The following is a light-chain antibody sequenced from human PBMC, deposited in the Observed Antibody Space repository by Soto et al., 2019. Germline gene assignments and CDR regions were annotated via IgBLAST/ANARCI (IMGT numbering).Light chain of an antibody. Sequence: IQLTQSQSSLSASIGDRVTITCRASQGISSFLAWYQQKPGKAPRLLIYAASTLQSGVPSRFSGSGSGTDFTLTISSLQPEDFATYYCQQYNSDPITFGQGTRLEIK. CDR3: QQYNSDPIT. CDR2: AAS. V-gene: IGKV1-9*01. J-gene: IGKJ5*01. CDR1: QGISSF.